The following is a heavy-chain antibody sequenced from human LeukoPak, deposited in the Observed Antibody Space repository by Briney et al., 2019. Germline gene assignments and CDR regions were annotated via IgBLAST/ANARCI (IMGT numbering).Heavy chain of an antibody. V-gene: IGHV4-59*11. D-gene: IGHD3-16*01. CDR1: GGSMSNHY. J-gene: IGHJ4*02. Sequence: PSETLSLTCTVSGGSMSNHYWSWIRRPPEKGLEWIGFIYFDGSTNYNPSLKSRVTISVDTSKNQLSLKLTSVTPADTAVYYCARGGASSRHFDYWGQGALVTVSS. CDR3: ARGGASSRHFDY. CDR2: IYFDGST.